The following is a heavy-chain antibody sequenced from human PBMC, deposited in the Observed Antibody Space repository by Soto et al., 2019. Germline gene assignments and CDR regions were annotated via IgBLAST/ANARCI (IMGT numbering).Heavy chain of an antibody. CDR2: ITGSGGST. D-gene: IGHD7-27*01. J-gene: IGHJ6*02. Sequence: GGSLRLSCAASGFTFSSYDMSWVRQAPGKGLEWVATITGSGGSTYYADCVRGRFTISRDNSKNTLYLQMNSLRAEDTALFYCAKWGNDWGYYYYGLNVWGQGTTVTVYS. CDR1: GFTFSSYD. CDR3: AKWGNDWGYYYYGLNV. V-gene: IGHV3-23*01.